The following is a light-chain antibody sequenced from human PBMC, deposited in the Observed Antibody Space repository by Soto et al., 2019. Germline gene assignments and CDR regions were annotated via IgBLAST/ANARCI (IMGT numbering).Light chain of an antibody. CDR1: QILMYSDGNTY. V-gene: IGKV2-30*01. CDR3: MQATHWPYT. J-gene: IGKJ2*01. Sequence: AVMTQSPLSLPVTLGQSASIACESSQILMYSDGNTYLNLFHQRPGQSPRRLIYKVYNRDSGVPHRFSGSGSGTDFTLEISGVEAEDVGVYYCMQATHWPYTFGQGTKLEIK. CDR2: KVY.